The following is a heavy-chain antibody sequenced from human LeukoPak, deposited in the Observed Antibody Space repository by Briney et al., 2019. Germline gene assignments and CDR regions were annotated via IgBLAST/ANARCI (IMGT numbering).Heavy chain of an antibody. CDR3: AKDGFGDPDGYYYYYGMDV. V-gene: IGHV3-23*01. CDR2: IRGSGSST. J-gene: IGHJ6*04. Sequence: GGSLRLSCAASGFTFSSYAMSWVRQAPGKGLEWVSAIRGSGSSTYYADSVKGRFTISRDNSKNTLYLQMNSLRAEDTAVYYCAKDGFGDPDGYYYYYGMDVWGKGTTVTVSS. CDR1: GFTFSSYA. D-gene: IGHD3-10*01.